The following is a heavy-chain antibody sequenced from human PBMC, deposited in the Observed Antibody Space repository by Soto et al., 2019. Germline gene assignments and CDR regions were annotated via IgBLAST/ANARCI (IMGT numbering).Heavy chain of an antibody. V-gene: IGHV2-5*02. Sequence: QITLRESGPTLVKPTQPLSLTCTFSGFSLSTPGVGVGWIRQAPGKALEWLALIYWDDDERCSPSLRNRLTTTNDASQNQVGLTQANMAPVDTATDLCGLTEEGSGRLDNWGQGTLVIVSA. CDR3: GLTEEGSGRLDN. CDR2: IYWDDDE. CDR1: GFSLSTPGVG. J-gene: IGHJ4*02. D-gene: IGHD3-10*01.